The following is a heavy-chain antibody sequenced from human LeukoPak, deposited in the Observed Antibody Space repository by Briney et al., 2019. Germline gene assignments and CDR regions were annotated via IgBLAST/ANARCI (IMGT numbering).Heavy chain of an antibody. CDR2: IYYSGST. V-gene: IGHV4-39*01. J-gene: IGHJ4*02. D-gene: IGHD3-22*01. CDR1: GGSISSSSYY. Sequence: SETLSLTCTVSGGSISSSSYYWGWIRQPPGKGLEWIGSIYYSGSTHYNPSLKSRVTISVDTSKNQFSLKLSSVTAADTAVYYCARYYDSAYYFDYWGQGTLVTVSS. CDR3: ARYYDSAYYFDY.